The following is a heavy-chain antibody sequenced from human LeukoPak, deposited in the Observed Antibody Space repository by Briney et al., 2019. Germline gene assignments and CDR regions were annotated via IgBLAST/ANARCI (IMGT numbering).Heavy chain of an antibody. CDR3: AKAPYDSARRGLDY. J-gene: IGHJ4*02. Sequence: PGGSLRLSCAASVITFIKYAMTWGRQAPGKGLEWVSTIGGTGYTSFYADSVKGRFTISRDNSKDTLYLQMQRMRDEDTGIYYCAKAPYDSARRGLDYWGQGTVVTISS. V-gene: IGHV3-23*01. D-gene: IGHD3-22*01. CDR2: IGGTGYTS. CDR1: VITFIKYA.